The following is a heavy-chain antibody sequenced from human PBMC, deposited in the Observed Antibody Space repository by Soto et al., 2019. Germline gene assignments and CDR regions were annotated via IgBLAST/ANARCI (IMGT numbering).Heavy chain of an antibody. CDR1: GFTFSSYA. Sequence: QVQLVESGGGVVQPGRSLRLSCAASGFTFSSYAMHWVRQAPGKGLEWVAVISYDGSNKYYADSVKGRFTISRDNSKNTLYLQMNSLRAEDTAVYYCSRARSYRLDAFYIWGQGTMVTGSS. CDR3: SRARSYRLDAFYI. CDR2: ISYDGSNK. V-gene: IGHV3-30-3*01. D-gene: IGHD3-16*02. J-gene: IGHJ3*02.